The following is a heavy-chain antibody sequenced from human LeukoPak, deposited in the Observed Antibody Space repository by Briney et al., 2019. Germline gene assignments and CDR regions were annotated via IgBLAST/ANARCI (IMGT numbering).Heavy chain of an antibody. CDR2: INHSGST. CDR3: ARRVLEYLTVTTYYFDY. Sequence: PSETLSLTCAVYGGSFSGYYWSWIRQPPGKGLEWIGEINHSGSTNYNPSLKSRVTISVDTSKNQFSLKLSSVTAADTAVYYCARRVLEYLTVTTYYFDYRGQGTLVTVSS. CDR1: GGSFSGYY. D-gene: IGHD4-17*01. V-gene: IGHV4-34*01. J-gene: IGHJ4*02.